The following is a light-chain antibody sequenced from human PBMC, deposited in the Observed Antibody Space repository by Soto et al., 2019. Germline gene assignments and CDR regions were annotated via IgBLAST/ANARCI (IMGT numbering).Light chain of an antibody. V-gene: IGKV3-11*01. CDR2: DAS. Sequence: EIVLTQSPATLSLSPGERATLSCRASQSVSNYLAWYQQKPGQAPRLLIYDASNRATGIPARFSGSGSGTDFTLTISTLEPDDFAVYSCQQHINRLSFGGGTKVEIK. CDR3: QQHINRLS. CDR1: QSVSNY. J-gene: IGKJ4*01.